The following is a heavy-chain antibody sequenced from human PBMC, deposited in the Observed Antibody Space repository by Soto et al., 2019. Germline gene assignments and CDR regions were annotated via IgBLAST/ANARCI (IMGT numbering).Heavy chain of an antibody. Sequence: PXESLRLSCSASGFRLSSYAMHGVRQAPGKGLEYVSSISSNGISTYYADSVKGRFTISRDNSQNTLYIQMNSLRPDDTALYYCVKDEGFCTGAHCYSVARGGFDLWGQGTMVTVSS. CDR3: VKDEGFCTGAHCYSVARGGFDL. D-gene: IGHD2-15*01. J-gene: IGHJ3*01. V-gene: IGHV3-64D*06. CDR2: ISSNGIST. CDR1: GFRLSSYA.